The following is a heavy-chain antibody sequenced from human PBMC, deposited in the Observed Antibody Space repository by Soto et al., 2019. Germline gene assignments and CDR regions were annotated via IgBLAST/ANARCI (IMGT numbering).Heavy chain of an antibody. CDR2: MNPNSGNT. CDR3: ARGPWLDIVATIEGVQFDY. Sequence: ASVKVSCKASGYTFTSYDINWVRQATGQGLEWMGWMNPNSGNTGYAQKFQGRVTMTRNTSISTAYMELSSLRSEDTAVYYCARGPWLDIVATIEGVQFDYWGQGTLVTVSS. D-gene: IGHD5-12*01. V-gene: IGHV1-8*01. CDR1: GYTFTSYD. J-gene: IGHJ4*02.